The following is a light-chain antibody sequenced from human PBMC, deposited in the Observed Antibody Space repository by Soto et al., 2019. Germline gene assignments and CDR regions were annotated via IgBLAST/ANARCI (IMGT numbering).Light chain of an antibody. CDR2: EGS. V-gene: IGLV2-23*03. CDR3: CSYAGSSTFGV. J-gene: IGLJ2*01. Sequence: QSVLTQPASVSGSPGQSITISCTGTSSDVGSYNLVSWYQQHPGKAPKLMIYEGSKRPSGVSNRFSGSKSGNTASLTISGLQAEEEADYYCCSYAGSSTFGVFGGGTKLTVL. CDR1: SSDVGSYNL.